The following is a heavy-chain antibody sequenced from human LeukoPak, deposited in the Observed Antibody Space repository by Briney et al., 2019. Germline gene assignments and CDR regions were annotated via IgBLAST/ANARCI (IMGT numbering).Heavy chain of an antibody. CDR1: GGSISSYY. V-gene: IGHV4-59*12. D-gene: IGHD1-26*01. CDR3: ARDPGGSYFDY. Sequence: SEALSLTCTVSGGSISSYYWSWIRQPPGKGLEWIGYIYYSGSTYYNPSLKSRVTISVDTSKNQFSLKLSSVTAADTAVYYCARDPGGSYFDYWGQGTLVTVSS. J-gene: IGHJ4*02. CDR2: IYYSGST.